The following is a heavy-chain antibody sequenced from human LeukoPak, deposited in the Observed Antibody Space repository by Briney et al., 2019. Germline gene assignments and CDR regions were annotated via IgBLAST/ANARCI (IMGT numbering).Heavy chain of an antibody. V-gene: IGHV1-18*01. Sequence: ASVKVSCKASGYTFTSYGISWVRQAPGQGLEWMGWISAYNGNTNYAQKLQGGVTMTTDTSTSTAYMELYSLRSEDTAVYYCARAIRGSKIASRYYYYYMDVWGKGTTVTVSS. CDR3: ARAIRGSKIASRYYYYYMDV. J-gene: IGHJ6*03. D-gene: IGHD3-10*01. CDR1: GYTFTSYG. CDR2: ISAYNGNT.